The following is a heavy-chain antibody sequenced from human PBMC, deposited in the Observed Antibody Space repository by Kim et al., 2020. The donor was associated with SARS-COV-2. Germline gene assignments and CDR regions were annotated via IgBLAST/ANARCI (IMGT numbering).Heavy chain of an antibody. CDR3: ARSRYSYGRPYNWFDP. Sequence: SETLSLTCTVSGGSISSYYWSWIRQPPGKGLEWIGYIYYSGSTNYNPSLKSRVTISVDTSKNQFSLKLSSVTAADTAVYYCARSRYSYGRPYNWFDPWGQGTLVTVSS. CDR2: IYYSGST. D-gene: IGHD5-18*01. J-gene: IGHJ5*02. V-gene: IGHV4-59*01. CDR1: GGSISSYY.